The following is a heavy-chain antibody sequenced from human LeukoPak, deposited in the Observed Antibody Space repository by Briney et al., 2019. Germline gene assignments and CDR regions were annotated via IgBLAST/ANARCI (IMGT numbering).Heavy chain of an antibody. V-gene: IGHV4-61*01. J-gene: IGHJ4*02. CDR2: IYYSGST. Sequence: SEALSLTCTVSGGSISSGSYYWSWIRQPPGKGLEWIGYIYYSGSTNYNPSLKSRVTISVDTSKNQFSLKLSSVTAADTAVYYCARLENTQSWGQGTLVTVSS. CDR3: ARLENTQS. D-gene: IGHD2/OR15-2a*01. CDR1: GGSISSGSYY.